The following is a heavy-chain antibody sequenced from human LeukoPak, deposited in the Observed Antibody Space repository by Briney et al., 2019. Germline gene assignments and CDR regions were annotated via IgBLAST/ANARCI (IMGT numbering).Heavy chain of an antibody. Sequence: GGSLRLSCAASGFTFSGYVMNWVRQAPGKGLEWVSAISGSGSNTYYADSVKGRFTISRDNSKNTLLLQMNSLRAEDTAVYYCAKPGAAGKGFPYYFDYWGQGTLVTVSS. V-gene: IGHV3-23*01. J-gene: IGHJ4*02. CDR2: ISGSGSNT. D-gene: IGHD6-13*01. CDR1: GFTFSGYV. CDR3: AKPGAAGKGFPYYFDY.